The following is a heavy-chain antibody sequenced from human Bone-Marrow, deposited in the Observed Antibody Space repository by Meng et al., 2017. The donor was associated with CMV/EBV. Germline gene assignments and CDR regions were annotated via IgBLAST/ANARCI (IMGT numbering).Heavy chain of an antibody. CDR1: GFTFSRYW. V-gene: IGHV3-7*01. CDR2: IKQDGNEK. Sequence: GGSLRLSCAASGFTFSRYWMSWVRQAPGKGLEWVANIKQDGNEKYYMDSVKGRFTISRDNAKYSLYLQMNSLRAEDTAVYYCARDPQVVPYGMDVWGQGTTVTVSS. J-gene: IGHJ6*02. CDR3: ARDPQVVPYGMDV. D-gene: IGHD6-13*01.